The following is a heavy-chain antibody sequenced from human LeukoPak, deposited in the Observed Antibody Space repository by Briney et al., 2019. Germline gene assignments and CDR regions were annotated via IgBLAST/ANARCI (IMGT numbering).Heavy chain of an antibody. D-gene: IGHD6-19*01. V-gene: IGHV4-34*01. CDR2: INHSGST. CDR1: GGSFSGYY. Sequence: SETLSLTCAVYGGSFSGYYWSWIRQPPGKGLEWIGEINHSGSTNYNPSLKSRVTISVDTSKNQFSLKLSSVTAADTAVYYCARSRGSSGWAYYYGMDVWGQGTLVTVPS. CDR3: ARSRGSSGWAYYYGMDV. J-gene: IGHJ6*02.